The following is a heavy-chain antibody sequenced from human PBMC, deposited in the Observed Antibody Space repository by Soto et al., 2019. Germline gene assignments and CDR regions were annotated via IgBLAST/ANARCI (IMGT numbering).Heavy chain of an antibody. D-gene: IGHD6-13*01. Sequence: SQTLSLTCVISGDSVSSNSAAWNWIRQSPSRGLEWLGRTYYRSKWYNDYAVSVKSRITINPDTSKNQFSLQLNSVTPEDTAVYYCARSIAAAGTAAVDYWGQGTLVTVSS. CDR1: GDSVSSNSAA. CDR2: TYYRSKWYN. CDR3: ARSIAAAGTAAVDY. V-gene: IGHV6-1*01. J-gene: IGHJ4*02.